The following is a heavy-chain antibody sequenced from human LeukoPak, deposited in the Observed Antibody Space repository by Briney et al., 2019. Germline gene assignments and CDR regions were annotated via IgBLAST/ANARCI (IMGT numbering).Heavy chain of an antibody. CDR2: IYPGDSDT. D-gene: IGHD3-10*01. CDR3: ARQSITMFRRPNDLDY. Sequence: GESLKISCKGSGYRFTSYWIAWVRPMPGKGLEWMGIIYPGDSDTRYSPSFQGQVTMSAAKSISTAYLQWSSLKASDTAMYYCARQSITMFRRPNDLDYWGQGTLVTVSS. CDR1: GYRFTSYW. V-gene: IGHV5-51*01. J-gene: IGHJ4*02.